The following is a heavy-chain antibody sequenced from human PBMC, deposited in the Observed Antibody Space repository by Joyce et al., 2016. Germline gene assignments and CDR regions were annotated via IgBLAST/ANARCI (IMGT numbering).Heavy chain of an antibody. V-gene: IGHV4-59*01. CDR2: IYYSGST. D-gene: IGHD3-22*01. CDR1: GGSITGFY. CDR3: AREIDYYDSSGYYPGHFFDY. Sequence: QVQLQESGPGLVKPSETLSLTCTVSGGSITGFYWRWIRQPPGKGLEWIGYIYYSGSTNYNPSLKSRVTISEDTSKNQFSLKLTSVTAADTAVYFCAREIDYYDSSGYYPGHFFDYWGQGNLVTVSS. J-gene: IGHJ4*02.